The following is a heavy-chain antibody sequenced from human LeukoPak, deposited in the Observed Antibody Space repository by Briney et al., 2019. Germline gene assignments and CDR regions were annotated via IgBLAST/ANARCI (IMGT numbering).Heavy chain of an antibody. V-gene: IGHV1-8*01. CDR2: MNPNSGNT. J-gene: IGHJ5*02. Sequence: ASVKVSCKTSGYTFTSYDINWVRQATGQGLEWMGWMNPNSGNTGYAQKFQGRVTMTRNTSISTAYMELSSLRSEDTAVYYCARGSSGWYRSVWFDPWGQGTLVTVSS. D-gene: IGHD6-19*01. CDR1: GYTFTSYD. CDR3: ARGSSGWYRSVWFDP.